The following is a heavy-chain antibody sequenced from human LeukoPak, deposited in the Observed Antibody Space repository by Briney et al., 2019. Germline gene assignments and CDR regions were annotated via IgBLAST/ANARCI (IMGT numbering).Heavy chain of an antibody. CDR1: GDSVSSNNVA. J-gene: IGHJ4*02. D-gene: IGHD3-10*01. CDR2: TYYRSKWYN. Sequence: SQTLSLTCAISGDSVSSNNVAWNWIRQSPSRGLEWLGRTYYRSKWYNQYAVSVKGRVTVNPDTSKNQFSLQVNSVTPEDTAVYYCTREGSGIPGYFDYWGQGALVTVSS. V-gene: IGHV6-1*01. CDR3: TREGSGIPGYFDY.